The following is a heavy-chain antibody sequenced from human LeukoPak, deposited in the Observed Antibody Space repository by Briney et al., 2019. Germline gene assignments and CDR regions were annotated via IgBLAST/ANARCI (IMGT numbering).Heavy chain of an antibody. CDR2: ISGSGGST. CDR1: GFTFSSYA. V-gene: IGHV3-23*01. D-gene: IGHD2-2*01. CDR3: AKVQALGYCSSSSCYYFDY. Sequence: GGSLRLSCAASGFTFSSYAMSWVRQAPGKRLEWVSAISGSGGSTYYADSVKGRFTISRDNSKNTLYLQMNSLRAEDTAVYYCAKVQALGYCSSSSCYYFDYWGQGTLVTGSS. J-gene: IGHJ4*02.